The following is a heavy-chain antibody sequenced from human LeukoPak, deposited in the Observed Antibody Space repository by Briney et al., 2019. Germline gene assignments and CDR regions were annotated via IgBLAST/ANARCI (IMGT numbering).Heavy chain of an antibody. CDR3: ASAPYYDSSGYSGGAFDI. J-gene: IGHJ3*02. D-gene: IGHD3-22*01. CDR1: GYTFTSYY. CDR2: INPSGGST. V-gene: IGHV1-46*01. Sequence: GASVKVSCKASGYTFTSYYMHWVRQAPGQGLEWMGIINPSGGSTSYAQKFQGRVTMTRDMSTSTVYMELSSLRSEDTAVYYCASAPYYDSSGYSGGAFDIWGQGTMVTVSS.